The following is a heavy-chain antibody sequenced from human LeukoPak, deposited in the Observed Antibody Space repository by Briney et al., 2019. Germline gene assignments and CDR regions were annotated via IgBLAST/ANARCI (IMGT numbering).Heavy chain of an antibody. J-gene: IGHJ4*02. CDR3: LIFPGR. CDR1: GFSVINAW. V-gene: IGHV3-15*05. D-gene: IGHD1-26*01. Sequence: GGSLRLSCAASGFSVINAWMSWVRQAPGQGLKWAGRIKSRADGGTTGYAAPVEGRFSISRDDSENTLYLQMNSLQIDDTALYYCLIFPGRWGQGTLVAVSS. CDR2: IKSRADGGTT.